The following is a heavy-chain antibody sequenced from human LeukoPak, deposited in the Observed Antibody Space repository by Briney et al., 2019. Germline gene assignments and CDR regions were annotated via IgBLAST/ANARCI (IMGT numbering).Heavy chain of an antibody. Sequence: SETLSLTCTVSGYSISSGYYWGWIRQPPGKGLEWIGSIYYSGNTYYNASLKSQVSISIDTSKNQFSLRLTSVTAADTAVYYCARQTGSGLFILPGGQGTLVTVST. J-gene: IGHJ4*02. CDR1: GYSISSGYY. CDR2: IYYSGNT. D-gene: IGHD3/OR15-3a*01. CDR3: ARQTGSGLFILP. V-gene: IGHV4-38-2*02.